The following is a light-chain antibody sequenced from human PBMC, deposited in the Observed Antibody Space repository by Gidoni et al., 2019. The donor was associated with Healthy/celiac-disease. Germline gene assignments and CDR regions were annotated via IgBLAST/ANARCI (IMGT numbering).Light chain of an antibody. V-gene: IGKV1-33*01. CDR2: DAS. J-gene: IGKJ2*01. CDR1: QDISNY. CDR3: QQYDNLPVR. Sequence: DIQMTQSPSSLSASVGDRVTITCQASQDISNYLNWYQQKPGKAPKLLIYDASNLETGVPSRFSGSGSGTDFTFTISSLQPEDIATYYCQQYDNLPVRFXQXTKLEIK.